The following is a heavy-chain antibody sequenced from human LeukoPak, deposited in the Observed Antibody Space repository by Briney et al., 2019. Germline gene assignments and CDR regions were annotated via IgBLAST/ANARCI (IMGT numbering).Heavy chain of an antibody. CDR1: GGSFGSYY. J-gene: IGHJ4*02. CDR2: IYYSGST. V-gene: IGHV4-30-4*08. Sequence: SETLSLTCAVYGGSFGSYYWSWIRQSPGKGLEWIGYIYYSGSTYYNPSLKSRVTISVDTSKNQFSLKLSSVTAADTAVYYCARYYYGSGSFYYFDYWGQETLVTVSS. D-gene: IGHD3-10*01. CDR3: ARYYYGSGSFYYFDY.